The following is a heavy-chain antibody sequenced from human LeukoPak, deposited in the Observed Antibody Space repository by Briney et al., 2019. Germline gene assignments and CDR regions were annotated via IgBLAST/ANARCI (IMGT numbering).Heavy chain of an antibody. CDR3: AKKAQSPFYYYYGMDV. CDR1: GFTFSSYA. V-gene: IGHV3-23*01. J-gene: IGHJ6*02. D-gene: IGHD6-19*01. Sequence: GGSLRLSCAASGFTFSSYAMSWVRQAPGKGLEWVSAISGSGGSTYYADSVKGRFTISRDNSKNTLYLQMNSLRAEDTAVYYCAKKAQSPFYYYYGMDVWGQGTTVTVSS. CDR2: ISGSGGST.